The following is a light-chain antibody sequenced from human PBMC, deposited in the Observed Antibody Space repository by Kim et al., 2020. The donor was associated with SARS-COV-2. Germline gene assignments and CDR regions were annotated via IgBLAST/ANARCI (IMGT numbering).Light chain of an antibody. CDR3: NSRDSNDNVV. CDR2: GKN. CDR1: SLRSYY. V-gene: IGLV3-19*01. J-gene: IGLJ2*01. Sequence: ALGQKVRITCQGDSLRSYYAPWYQQKPGQAPIVVIYGKNNRPSGIPDRFSGSSSGNTASLTITGTQAGDEADYYCNSRDSNDNVVFGGGTQLTVL.